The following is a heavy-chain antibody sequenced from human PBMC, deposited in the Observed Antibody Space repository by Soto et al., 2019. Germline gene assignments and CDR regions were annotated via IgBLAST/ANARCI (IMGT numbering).Heavy chain of an antibody. Sequence: QVQLVQSGAEVKKPGSSVKVSCTASGGTFSNYTINWVRQAPGQGLEWMGRIIPLLSVENYAENFQGRGTISADKITRTFYREITTLTPDDTAVYYRTRDTSTAMAGPDYGTEGWGQGHRVIVST. J-gene: IGHJ6*01. CDR3: TRDTSTAMAGPDYGTEG. CDR2: IIPLLSVE. V-gene: IGHV1-69*08. CDR1: GGTFSNYT. D-gene: IGHD6-19*01.